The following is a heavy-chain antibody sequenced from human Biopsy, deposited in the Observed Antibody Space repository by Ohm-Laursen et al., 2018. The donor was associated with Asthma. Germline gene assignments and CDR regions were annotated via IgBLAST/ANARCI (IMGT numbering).Heavy chain of an antibody. CDR1: GYTFTSYY. Sequence: GSSAKVSCKASGYTFTSYYMHWGRQPPGQGLDWMGIINPSGGSTSYAQKFQGRVTMTRDTSTSTVYMELSSLRSEDTAVYYCARRGITGTTLDYWGQGTLVTVSS. CDR2: INPSGGST. J-gene: IGHJ4*02. CDR3: ARRGITGTTLDY. D-gene: IGHD1-7*01. V-gene: IGHV1-46*01.